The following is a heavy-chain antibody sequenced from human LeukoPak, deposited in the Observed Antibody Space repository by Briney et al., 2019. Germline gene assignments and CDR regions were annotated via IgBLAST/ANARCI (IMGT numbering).Heavy chain of an antibody. D-gene: IGHD6-19*01. J-gene: IGHJ5*02. CDR3: ARDSGSGWQNNWFDP. CDR2: IYTSGST. CDR1: GGSISSYY. V-gene: IGHV4-4*07. Sequence: SETLSLTCTVSGGSISSYYWSWIRQPAGKGLEWIGRIYTSGSTNYNPSLKSRVTISVDTSKNQFSLKLSSVTAADTAVYYCARDSGSGWQNNWFDPWGQGTLVTVSS.